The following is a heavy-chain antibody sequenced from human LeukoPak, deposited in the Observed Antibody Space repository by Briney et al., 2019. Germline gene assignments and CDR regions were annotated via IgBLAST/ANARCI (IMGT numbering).Heavy chain of an antibody. D-gene: IGHD3-10*01. Sequence: PSETLSLTCAVYGGSFSGYYWSWIRQPPGKGLEWIGEINHSGSTNYNPSLKSRVTISVDTSKNQFSLKLSSVTAAGTAVFYCARRSNYYGSGSYFDYWGQGTLVTVSS. CDR1: GGSFSGYY. CDR3: ARRSNYYGSGSYFDY. V-gene: IGHV4-34*01. CDR2: INHSGST. J-gene: IGHJ4*02.